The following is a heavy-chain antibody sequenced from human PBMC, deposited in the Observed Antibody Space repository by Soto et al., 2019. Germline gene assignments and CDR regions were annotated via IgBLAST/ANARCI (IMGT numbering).Heavy chain of an antibody. D-gene: IGHD6-13*01. Sequence: SVKVSCKASGYTFTSYYMHWVRQAPGQGLEWMGGIIPIFGTANYAQKFQGRVTITADESTSTAYMELSSLRSEDTAVYYCAREGSSSWFYWGQGTLVTVSS. V-gene: IGHV1-69*13. CDR2: IIPIFGTA. CDR3: AREGSSSWFY. J-gene: IGHJ4*02. CDR1: GYTFTSYY.